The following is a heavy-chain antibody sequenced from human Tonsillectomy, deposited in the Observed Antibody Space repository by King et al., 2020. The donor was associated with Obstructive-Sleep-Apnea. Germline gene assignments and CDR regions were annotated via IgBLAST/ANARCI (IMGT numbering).Heavy chain of an antibody. D-gene: IGHD5-18*01. Sequence: QLVQSGAEVKKPGSSVKVSCKASGGTFSSYAISWVRQAPGQGLEWMGGIIPIFGTTNYAQKFQGRVTITADESTSTAYMELSSLRSEDTAVYYCATIPPVDTAMIIGSGGMDVWGQGTTVTVSS. CDR3: ATIPPVDTAMIIGSGGMDV. J-gene: IGHJ6*02. CDR2: IIPIFGTT. CDR1: GGTFSSYA. V-gene: IGHV1-69*01.